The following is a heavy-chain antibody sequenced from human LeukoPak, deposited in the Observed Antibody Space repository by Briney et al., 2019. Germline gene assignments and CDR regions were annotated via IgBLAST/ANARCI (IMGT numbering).Heavy chain of an antibody. Sequence: GGSLRPSCAASGFTFRIYQMNWVRQAPGKGLEWVSYISSIGTTIYYADSVKGRFTISRDNAKNSLYLQMNSLRAEDTAVYYCARGERCAYGGQGPLVTVSS. CDR3: ARGERCAY. V-gene: IGHV3-48*03. CDR1: GFTFRIYQ. J-gene: IGHJ1*01. D-gene: IGHD5-12*01. CDR2: ISSIGTTI.